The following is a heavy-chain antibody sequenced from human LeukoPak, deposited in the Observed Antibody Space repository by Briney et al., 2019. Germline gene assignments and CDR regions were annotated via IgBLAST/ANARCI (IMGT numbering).Heavy chain of an antibody. CDR2: VSGSGRIT. CDR3: AKRRPTGNYFDY. CDR1: GFTFKNFG. D-gene: IGHD2-8*02. J-gene: IGHJ4*02. V-gene: IGHV3-23*01. Sequence: GGSLRLSCEGSGFTFKNFGMRRIRQAPGKGLEWVSEVSGSGRITDYADSVKGRFAISRDNSKNALYLQMNNLGVEDTAIYYCAKRRPTGNYFDYWGQGTLVTVSA.